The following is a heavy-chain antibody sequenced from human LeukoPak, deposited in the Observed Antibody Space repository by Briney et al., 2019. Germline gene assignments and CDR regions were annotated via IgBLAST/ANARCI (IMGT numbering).Heavy chain of an antibody. V-gene: IGHV1-2*02. CDR1: GYTFTGYY. J-gene: IGHJ6*02. CDR3: ARVGRSGWYYYGMDV. Sequence: ASVKVSCKASGYTFTGYYMHWVRQAPGQGLEWMGWINPNSGGRNYAQKFQGRVTMTRDTSISTAYMELSRLRSDDTAVYYCARVGRSGWYYYGMDVWGQGTTVTVSS. D-gene: IGHD6-19*01. CDR2: INPNSGGR.